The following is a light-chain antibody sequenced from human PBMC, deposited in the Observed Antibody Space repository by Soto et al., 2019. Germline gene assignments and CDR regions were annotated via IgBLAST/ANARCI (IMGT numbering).Light chain of an antibody. CDR2: GAS. CDR1: QSVSSRY. CDR3: QQYSSLPPWT. V-gene: IGKV3-20*01. J-gene: IGKJ1*01. Sequence: EIVLTQSPDTVSLSPGERATLSCRASQSVSSRYLAWYQQKPGQAPRLLIYGASGRATGIPDRFSGSWSGTDFTLTISRLEPEDFAMYYCQQYSSLPPWTFGQGTKVEIK.